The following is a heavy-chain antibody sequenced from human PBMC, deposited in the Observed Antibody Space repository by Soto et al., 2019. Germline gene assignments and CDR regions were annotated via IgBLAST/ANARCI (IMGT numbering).Heavy chain of an antibody. Sequence: QVQLVESGGGVVQPGRSLRLSCAASGFTFSSYAMHWVRQAPGKGLEWLAVIWYDGSNKYYADSVKGRFTISRDNSQNMMYLQMNSLRDEDTAVYYCARGGYCISNSCDVFDNWGQGTLVTVSS. J-gene: IGHJ4*02. CDR2: IWYDGSNK. V-gene: IGHV3-33*01. CDR1: GFTFSSYA. CDR3: ARGGYCISNSCDVFDN. D-gene: IGHD2-2*01.